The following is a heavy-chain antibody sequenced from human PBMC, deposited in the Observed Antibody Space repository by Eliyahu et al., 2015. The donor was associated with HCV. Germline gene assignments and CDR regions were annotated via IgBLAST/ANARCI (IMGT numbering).Heavy chain of an antibody. J-gene: IGHJ3*02. CDR3: ARERYSSGRCGIFDI. V-gene: IGHV3-30*03. CDR2: MSHDGFSK. D-gene: IGHD6-19*01. CDR1: GFPLTNYV. Sequence: QVQLVESGGGVAQPERSLRLSXXASGFPLTNYVIHWVRQAPGKGVXWVAAMSHDGFSKYYVDLVKDRFIISRDNSGNTVYLEMNSLGVEDTAIYYCARERYSSGRCGIFDIWGQGARVIVS.